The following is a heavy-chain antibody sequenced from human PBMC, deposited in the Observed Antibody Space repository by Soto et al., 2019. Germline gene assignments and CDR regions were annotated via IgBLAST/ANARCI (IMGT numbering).Heavy chain of an antibody. Sequence: QVQLQESGPGLVKPSETLSLTCTVSGGSISSYYWSWIRQPPGKGLEWIGYIYYSGSTNYNPSLKSRVTISVDTSKNQFSLKLSSVTAADTAVYYCARRFGEAPEDVWGQGTTVTVSS. V-gene: IGHV4-59*08. CDR2: IYYSGST. CDR1: GGSISSYY. CDR3: ARRFGEAPEDV. J-gene: IGHJ6*02. D-gene: IGHD3-10*01.